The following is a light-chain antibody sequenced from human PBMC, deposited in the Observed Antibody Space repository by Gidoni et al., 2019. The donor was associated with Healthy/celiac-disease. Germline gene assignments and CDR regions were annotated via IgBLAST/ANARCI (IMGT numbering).Light chain of an antibody. CDR1: QSVSSSY. Sequence: IVLTQSPGTLSLSPGERATLSCRASQSVSSSYLAWYQQKPGQAPRLLIYGASSRATGIPDRFSGSGSGTDSTLTISRLEPEDFAVYYCQQYGSPPLTFGGGTKVEIK. J-gene: IGKJ4*01. CDR3: QQYGSPPLT. V-gene: IGKV3-20*01. CDR2: GAS.